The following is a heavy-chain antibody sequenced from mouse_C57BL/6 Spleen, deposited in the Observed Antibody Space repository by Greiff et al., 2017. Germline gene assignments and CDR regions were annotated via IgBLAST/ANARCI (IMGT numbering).Heavy chain of an antibody. Sequence: VQLQQSGPELVKPGASVKISCKASGYTFTDYYMNWVKQSPGKSLEWIGDINPNNGGTSYNQKFKGKATLTVDKSSSTAYMELRSLTSEDSAVYYCAMPDYWGQGTTLTVSS. CDR1: GYTFTDYY. CDR2: INPNNGGT. CDR3: AMPDY. V-gene: IGHV1-26*01. J-gene: IGHJ2*01.